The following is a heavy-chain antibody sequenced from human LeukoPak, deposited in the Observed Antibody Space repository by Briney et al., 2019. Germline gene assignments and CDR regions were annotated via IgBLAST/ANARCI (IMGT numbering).Heavy chain of an antibody. Sequence: GGSLRLSCAASGFTFSSYSMNWVRQAPGKGLEWVSSISSSSSYIYYADSVKGRFTISRDNAKNSLYLQMNSLRAEDTAVYYCARDLRYCSGGSCFIYFDDWGQGTLVTVSS. CDR1: GFTFSSYS. V-gene: IGHV3-21*01. CDR3: ARDLRYCSGGSCFIYFDD. CDR2: ISSSSSYI. J-gene: IGHJ4*02. D-gene: IGHD2-15*01.